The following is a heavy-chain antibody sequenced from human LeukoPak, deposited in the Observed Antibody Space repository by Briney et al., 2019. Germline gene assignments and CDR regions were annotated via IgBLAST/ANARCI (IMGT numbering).Heavy chain of an antibody. Sequence: SETLSLTCTVSSDSISSSYWSWIRQPPGKGLELIGYIYYSGSTNYIRSLESRVAISVDTSKNQFSLKLNSVTAADTAVYYCARGYCSSTICFQYFHHWGQGTLVTVSS. CDR1: SDSISSSY. J-gene: IGHJ1*01. CDR3: ARGYCSSTICFQYFHH. V-gene: IGHV4-59*01. D-gene: IGHD2-2*01. CDR2: IYYSGST.